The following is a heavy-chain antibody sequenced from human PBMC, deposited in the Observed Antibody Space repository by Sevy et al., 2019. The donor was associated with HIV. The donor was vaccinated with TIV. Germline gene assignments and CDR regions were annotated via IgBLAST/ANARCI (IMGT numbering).Heavy chain of an antibody. V-gene: IGHV1-69*13. CDR2: IIPIFGTA. Sequence: ASLKVSCKASGGTFSSYAISWVRQAPGQGLEWMGGIIPIFGTANYAQKFQGRVTITADESTSTAYMELSSLRSEDTAVYYCARENYYYDSSGYYYGYWGQGTLVTVSS. CDR3: ARENYYYDSSGYYYGY. CDR1: GGTFSSYA. D-gene: IGHD3-22*01. J-gene: IGHJ4*02.